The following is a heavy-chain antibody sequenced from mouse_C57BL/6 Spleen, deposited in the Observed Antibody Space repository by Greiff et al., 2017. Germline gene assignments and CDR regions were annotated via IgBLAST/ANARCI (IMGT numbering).Heavy chain of an antibody. CDR2: ISYDGSN. CDR1: GYSITSGYY. Sequence: EVQLQQSGPGLVKPSQSLSLTCSVTGYSITSGYYWNWIRQFPGNKLEWMGYISYDGSNNYNPSLKNRIPITRDTSKNQFFLKLNSVTTEDTATYYCARDYWYFDVWGTAATVTVSS. V-gene: IGHV3-6*01. J-gene: IGHJ1*03. CDR3: ARDYWYFDV.